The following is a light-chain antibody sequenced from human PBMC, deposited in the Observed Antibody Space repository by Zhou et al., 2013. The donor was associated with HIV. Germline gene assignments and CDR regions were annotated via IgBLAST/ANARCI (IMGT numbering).Light chain of an antibody. V-gene: IGKV1-8*01. Sequence: AIRMTQSPSSFSASTGDRVTITCRASQGISSYLAWYQQKPGKAPKLLIYAASTLQSGVPSRFSGSGSGTEFTLTISSLQPDDFAVYYCQQYGTSLTFGGGTKVEIK. CDR2: AAS. CDR3: QQYGTSLT. J-gene: IGKJ4*01. CDR1: QGISSY.